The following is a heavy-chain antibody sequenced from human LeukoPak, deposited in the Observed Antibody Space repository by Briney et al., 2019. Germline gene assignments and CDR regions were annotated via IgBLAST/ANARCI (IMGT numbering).Heavy chain of an antibody. CDR3: ARDPYNGAYGNDYYYYMDA. CDR2: IASSGREI. Sequence: GGSLRLSCAASGFSFSTYNMNWVRQAPGKALEWVSSIASSGREIFYIDSVKGRFTISRDNAEKSLYLQMDSLRAEETAVYFCARDPYNGAYGNDYYYYMDAWGKGTTVTVSS. D-gene: IGHD5-12*01. J-gene: IGHJ6*03. V-gene: IGHV3-21*01. CDR1: GFSFSTYN.